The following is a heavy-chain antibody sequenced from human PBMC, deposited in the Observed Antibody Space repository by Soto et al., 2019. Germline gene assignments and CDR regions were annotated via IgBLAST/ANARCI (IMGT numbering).Heavy chain of an antibody. CDR1: GFTFSIYS. D-gene: IGHD3-9*01. CDR3: VRDFDWNFDY. Sequence: VQLVDSGGGVVQPGGSPRLSCAASGFTFSIYSMNWIRQAPGKGLEWVSYINRGGTAMYYADSVKGRFTVSRDDAKNSLYLEMNSLRDEDTAVYYCVRDFDWNFDYWGQGTLVTVTS. CDR2: INRGGTAM. V-gene: IGHV3-48*02. J-gene: IGHJ4*02.